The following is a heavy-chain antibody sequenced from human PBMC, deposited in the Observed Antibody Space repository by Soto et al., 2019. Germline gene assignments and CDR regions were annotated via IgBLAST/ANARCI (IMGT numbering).Heavy chain of an antibody. J-gene: IGHJ6*02. D-gene: IGHD3-22*01. CDR3: ARDYYDSSGYYFGQYGMDV. V-gene: IGHV1-69*01. Sequence: SVKGSCKASGGTFSSYAISWVRQAPGQGLEWMGGIIPIFGTANYAQKFQGRVTITADESTSTAYMELSSLRSEDTAVYYCARDYYDSSGYYFGQYGMDVWGQGTTVTVSS. CDR2: IIPIFGTA. CDR1: GGTFSSYA.